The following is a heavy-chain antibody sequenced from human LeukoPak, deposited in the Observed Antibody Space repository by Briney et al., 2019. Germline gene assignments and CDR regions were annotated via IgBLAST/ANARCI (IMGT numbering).Heavy chain of an antibody. CDR3: ARVVTIFGVVYFDY. D-gene: IGHD3-3*01. CDR2: ISAYNGNT. Sequence: ASVKVSCKASGYTFTSYGISWVRPAPGQGLEWMGWISAYNGNTNYAQKLQGRVTMTTDTSTSTAYMELRSLRSDDTAVYYCARVVTIFGVVYFDYWGQGTLVTVSS. V-gene: IGHV1-18*01. CDR1: GYTFTSYG. J-gene: IGHJ4*02.